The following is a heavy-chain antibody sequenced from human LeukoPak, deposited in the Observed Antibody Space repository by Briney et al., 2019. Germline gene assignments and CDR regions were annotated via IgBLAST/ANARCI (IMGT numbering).Heavy chain of an antibody. Sequence: GGSLRLSCAASGFTFSSYAMYWVRQAPGKGLEWVAVISYDGSNKYYADSVKGRFTISRDNSKNTLYLQMNSLRAEDTAVYYCARGNDDSSGNPVNAFDIWGQGTMVTVSS. CDR2: ISYDGSNK. CDR1: GFTFSSYA. D-gene: IGHD3-22*01. V-gene: IGHV3-30-3*01. CDR3: ARGNDDSSGNPVNAFDI. J-gene: IGHJ3*02.